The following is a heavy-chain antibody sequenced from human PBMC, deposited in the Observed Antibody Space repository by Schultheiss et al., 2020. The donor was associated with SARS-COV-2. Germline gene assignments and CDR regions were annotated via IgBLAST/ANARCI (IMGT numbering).Heavy chain of an antibody. CDR1: GGSISSYY. J-gene: IGHJ3*02. CDR2: IYYVGST. V-gene: IGHV4-59*08. CDR3: ARPEGPRADAFDI. Sequence: SETLSLTCTVSGGSISSYYWSWIRQTPGKGLEWIGYIYYVGSTSYNPSLESRVTISVDTSKNQFSLKLSSVTAADTAVYYCARPEGPRADAFDIWGQGTMVTVSS.